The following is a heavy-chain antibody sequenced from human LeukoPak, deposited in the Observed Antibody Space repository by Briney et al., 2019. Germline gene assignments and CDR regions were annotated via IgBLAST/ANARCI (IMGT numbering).Heavy chain of an antibody. CDR2: IYYSGST. CDR1: GGSISSYY. Sequence: PSETLSLTCTVSGGSISSYYWSWIRQPPGKGLEWIGYIYYSGSTNYNPSLKSRVTISVDTSKNQFSLKLSSVTAADTAVYYCAREGSSGYYQPDYYFDYWGQGTLVTVSS. D-gene: IGHD3-22*01. J-gene: IGHJ4*02. CDR3: AREGSSGYYQPDYYFDY. V-gene: IGHV4-59*01.